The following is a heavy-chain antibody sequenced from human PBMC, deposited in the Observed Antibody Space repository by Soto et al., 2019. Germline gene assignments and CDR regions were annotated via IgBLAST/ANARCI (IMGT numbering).Heavy chain of an antibody. CDR2: INHSGST. D-gene: IGHD2-2*01. J-gene: IGHJ6*02. Sequence: SETLSLTCAVYGGSFSGCYWSWIRQPPGKGLEWIGEINHSGSTNYNPSLKSRVTISVDTSKNQFSLKLSSVTAADTAVYYCAREDIVVVPAARAYYYYGMDVWGQGITVTVSS. CDR1: GGSFSGCY. V-gene: IGHV4-34*01. CDR3: AREDIVVVPAARAYYYYGMDV.